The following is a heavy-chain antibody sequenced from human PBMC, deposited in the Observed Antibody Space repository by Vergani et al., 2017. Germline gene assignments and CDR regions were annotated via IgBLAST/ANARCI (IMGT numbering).Heavy chain of an antibody. CDR1: GYIFKNYY. CDR2: LNPTTGHT. Sequence: VQLVQSGAEVRKPGASVTVSCTASGYIFKNYYIHWLRQAPGQAFEWMGILNPTTGHTTSAQKFMGRVDMTRDPATDTSTRTVQMQLSSLRSEDTAVYYCARSIGYCAGATCRAYYFDHWGQGTRVTVSS. J-gene: IGHJ5*02. V-gene: IGHV1-46*02. CDR3: ARSIGYCAGATCRAYYFDH. D-gene: IGHD2-21*01.